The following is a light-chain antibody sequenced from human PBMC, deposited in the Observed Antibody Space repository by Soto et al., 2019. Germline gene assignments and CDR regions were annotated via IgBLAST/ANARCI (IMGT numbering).Light chain of an antibody. CDR2: EVN. V-gene: IGLV2-8*01. CDR3: SSYAGSSNV. J-gene: IGLJ1*01. Sequence: QSVLTLSPSASGSPGQSVAISCTGTSSDVGGYNYVSWYQQHPGKAPKLMIYEVNKRPSGVPDRFSGSKSGNTASLTVSGLQAEDEADYYCSSYAGSSNVFGTGTKVTVL. CDR1: SSDVGGYNY.